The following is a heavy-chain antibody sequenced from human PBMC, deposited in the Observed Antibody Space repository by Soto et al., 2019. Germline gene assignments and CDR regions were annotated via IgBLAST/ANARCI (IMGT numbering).Heavy chain of an antibody. CDR1: GGSIDSDDYY. V-gene: IGHV4-30-4*01. J-gene: IGHJ4*02. Sequence: SETLSLTCTVSGGSIDSDDYYWTWLRQPPGKGLEWIGYIYSSGRSSYTPSLQSRLTISIDASKNQFSLHLNSVSAADTAVYFCARDRGNTRDFFDSWGQGTLVTVSS. CDR2: IYSSGRS. CDR3: ARDRGNTRDFFDS. D-gene: IGHD5-12*01.